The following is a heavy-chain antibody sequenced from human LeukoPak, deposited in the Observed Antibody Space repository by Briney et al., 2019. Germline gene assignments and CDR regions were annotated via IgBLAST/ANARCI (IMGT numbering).Heavy chain of an antibody. D-gene: IGHD1-26*01. Sequence: GESLKISCKASGCNFANNWIGWVRQMPGKGLEWMGVIYPGDSDTRYSPSFQGQVTISADKSISTAYLQWSSLKTSDTAMYYCARLVVGATGIYYWGQGSLVTVSS. J-gene: IGHJ4*02. V-gene: IGHV5-51*01. CDR2: IYPGDSDT. CDR1: GCNFANNW. CDR3: ARLVVGATGIYY.